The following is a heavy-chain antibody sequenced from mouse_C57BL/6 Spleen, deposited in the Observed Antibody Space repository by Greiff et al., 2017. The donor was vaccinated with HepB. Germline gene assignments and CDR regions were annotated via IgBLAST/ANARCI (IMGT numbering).Heavy chain of an antibody. Sequence: QVQLQQPGAELVKPGASVKPSCKASGYTFTSYWMQWVKQRPGQGLEWIGEIDPSDSYTNYNQKFKGKATLTVDTSSSTAYMQLSSLTSEDSAVYYCARNYGSSYGYFDVWGTGTTVTGSA. CDR2: IDPSDSYT. D-gene: IGHD1-1*01. V-gene: IGHV1-50*01. CDR1: GYTFTSYW. J-gene: IGHJ1*03. CDR3: ARNYGSSYGYFDV.